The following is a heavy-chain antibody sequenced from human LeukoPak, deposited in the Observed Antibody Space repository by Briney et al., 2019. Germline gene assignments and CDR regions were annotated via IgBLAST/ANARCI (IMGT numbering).Heavy chain of an antibody. D-gene: IGHD2-15*01. CDR2: IYSGGST. V-gene: IGHV3-53*01. J-gene: IGHJ4*02. Sequence: GGSLRLSCAASGFIFGDYSMNWVRQAPGKGLGWVSVIYSGGSTYYADSVKGRFTISRDNSKNTLYLQMNSLRAEDTAVYYCASMKGGCSGGSCYPPYYFDYWGQGTLVTVSS. CDR3: ASMKGGCSGGSCYPPYYFDY. CDR1: GFIFGDYS.